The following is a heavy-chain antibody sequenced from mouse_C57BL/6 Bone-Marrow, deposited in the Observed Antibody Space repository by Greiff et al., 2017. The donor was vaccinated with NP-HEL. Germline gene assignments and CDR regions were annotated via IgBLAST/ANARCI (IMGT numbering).Heavy chain of an antibody. CDR2: IDPSDSYT. D-gene: IGHD2-5*01. CDR1: GYTFTSYW. V-gene: IGHV1-50*01. J-gene: IGHJ4*01. CDR3: ASRYSNHAYYAMDY. Sequence: VQLQQSGAELVKPGASVKLSCKASGYTFTSYWMQWVKQRPGQGLEWIGEIDPSDSYTNYNQKFKGKATLTVDTSSSTAYMQLSSLTSEDSAVYYCASRYSNHAYYAMDYGGQGTSVTVAS.